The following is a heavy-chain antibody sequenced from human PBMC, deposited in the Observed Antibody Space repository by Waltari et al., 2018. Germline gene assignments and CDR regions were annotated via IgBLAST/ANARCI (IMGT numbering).Heavy chain of an antibody. D-gene: IGHD5-12*01. J-gene: IGHJ3*01. CDR2: LNPNGGSA. Sequence: QVQLVHSGAEVKKTGASVRISCKASAFTFDSFYVNWVRQAPGQGLEWMGSLNPNGGSATCAERWQGRVTMNRDKSTGTVYMELRSLRSDDTAVYYCSRGRGGYRFGSFDLWGQGTLVTVS. V-gene: IGHV1-46*02. CDR1: AFTFDSFY. CDR3: SRGRGGYRFGSFDL.